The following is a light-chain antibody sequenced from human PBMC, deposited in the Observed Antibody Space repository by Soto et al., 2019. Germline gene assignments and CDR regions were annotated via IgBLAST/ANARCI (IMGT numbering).Light chain of an antibody. V-gene: IGLV2-14*01. CDR3: SSYTANNTRV. J-gene: IGLJ2*01. Sequence: HSALTQPASVSGSPGQSITISCTGTSSDVGGYNYVSWYQQHPGKAPKLMIYDVSDRPSGVSNRFSGSKSGNTASLSISGLQAEDEADYYCSSYTANNTRVFGGGTKLTVL. CDR2: DVS. CDR1: SSDVGGYNY.